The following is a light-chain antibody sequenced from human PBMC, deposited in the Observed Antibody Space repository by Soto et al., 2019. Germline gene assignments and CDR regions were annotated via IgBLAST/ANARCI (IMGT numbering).Light chain of an antibody. CDR3: QQSHSAPLT. CDR1: QNIATH. V-gene: IGKV1-39*01. J-gene: IGKJ4*01. CDR2: AAS. Sequence: DIQLTQSPSSLSASLGDRVTITCRASQNIATHLNWYRQKPGNSPRLLIHAASTMESEVESRFSGSGSGTDFTLTIASLQTEDFATYYCQQSHSAPLTFGGGTKIEIK.